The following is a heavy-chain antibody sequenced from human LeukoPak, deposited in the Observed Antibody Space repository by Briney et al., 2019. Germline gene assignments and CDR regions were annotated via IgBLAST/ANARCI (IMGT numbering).Heavy chain of an antibody. D-gene: IGHD5-24*01. CDR3: ARNRDGYNSFDY. J-gene: IGHJ4*02. CDR2: IYYSGST. CDR1: GDSISSGGYY. Sequence: SETLSLTCSVSGDSISSGGYYWSWIRQHPGKGLEWIGYIYYSGSTYYNPSLKSRVTISVDTSKNQFSLKLSSVTAADTAVYYCARNRDGYNSFDYWGQGTLVTVSS. V-gene: IGHV4-31*03.